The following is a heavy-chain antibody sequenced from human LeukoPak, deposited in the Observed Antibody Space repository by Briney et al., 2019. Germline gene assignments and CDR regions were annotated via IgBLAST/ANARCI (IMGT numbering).Heavy chain of an antibody. J-gene: IGHJ4*02. CDR1: GGSISSYY. Sequence: SETLSLTCTVSGGSISSYYWSWIRQPPGKGLEWIGYIYYSGSTNYNLSLKSRVTISVDTSKNQFSLKLSSVTAADTAVYYCARETAAAVFDYWGQGTLVTVSS. CDR3: ARETAAAVFDY. D-gene: IGHD6-13*01. CDR2: IYYSGST. V-gene: IGHV4-59*01.